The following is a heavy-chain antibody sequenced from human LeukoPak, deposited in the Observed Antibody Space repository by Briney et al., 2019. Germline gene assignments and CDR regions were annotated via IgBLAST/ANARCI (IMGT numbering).Heavy chain of an antibody. D-gene: IGHD2-8*02. V-gene: IGHV4-59*12. J-gene: IGHJ4*02. CDR1: GGSMTSYC. Sequence: SETLFLTCGVSGGSMTSYCWSWIRQAPGKGLEWIGYISASGSTNYNPSLGSRLTISMDASKNQFSLSLTSVTAADTAVYYCASGYTNWWPLDYWGQGARVIVSS. CDR3: ASGYTNWWPLDY. CDR2: ISASGST.